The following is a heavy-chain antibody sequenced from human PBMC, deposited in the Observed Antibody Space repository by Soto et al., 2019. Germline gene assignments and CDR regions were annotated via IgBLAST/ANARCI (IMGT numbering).Heavy chain of an antibody. CDR2: INVGNGNT. V-gene: IGHV1-3*01. CDR1: GYTFTRYH. D-gene: IGHD3-22*01. J-gene: IGHJ4*02. CDR3: ATPQDYDGCLAS. Sequence: QVQFVQSGAEVKKPGASVKVSCKTPGYTFTRYHIHWVRQAPGQRLEWMGWINVGNGNTRYSQKFQGRLTLTRDTPGNTAYLELNGLISEDTAVYYCATPQDYDGCLASWGQGTLVTVSS.